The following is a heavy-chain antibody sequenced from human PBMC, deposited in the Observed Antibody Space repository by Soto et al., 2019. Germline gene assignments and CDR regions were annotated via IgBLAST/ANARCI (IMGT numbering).Heavy chain of an antibody. CDR1: GFSLSSTRVA. CDR2: IYWDDDK. V-gene: IGHV2-5*02. D-gene: IGHD6-19*01. Sequence: QITLKESGPTLVKPTQTLTLTCTFSGFSLSSTRVAVGWIRQPPGKALEWLALIYWDDDKRYSPFLKSRLTTXTXTXXNPVVLTMTNMDPVDTATYYCAHSVVAGLGYYFDYWGQGTLVTVSS. J-gene: IGHJ4*02. CDR3: AHSVVAGLGYYFDY.